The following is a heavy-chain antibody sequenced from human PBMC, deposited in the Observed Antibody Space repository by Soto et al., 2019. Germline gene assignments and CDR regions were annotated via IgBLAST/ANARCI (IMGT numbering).Heavy chain of an antibody. V-gene: IGHV1-3*01. J-gene: IGHJ6*02. CDR2: INAGNGNI. D-gene: IGHD1-26*01. CDR1: GYTFTSYA. Sequence: ASVKVSCKASGYTFTSYAIDWVRQAPGQRLEWMGWINAGNGNIKYSQKFQGRVTITRDTSASTAYMELSSLRSEDTAVYYCASSATTADYYYGMDVWGQGTTVTVSS. CDR3: ASSATTADYYYGMDV.